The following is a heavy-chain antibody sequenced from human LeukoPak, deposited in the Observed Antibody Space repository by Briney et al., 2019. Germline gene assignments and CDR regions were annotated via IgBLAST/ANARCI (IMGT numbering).Heavy chain of an antibody. CDR2: ISGSGDST. J-gene: IGHJ1*01. D-gene: IGHD3-16*02. Sequence: GGSLRLSCAAPGFTFSSYAMSWVRQAPGKGLEWVSAISGSGDSTYYADSVKGRFTISRDNSKNTLYLQMNSLRAEDTAVYYCAKDTRYAEYFQHWGQGTLVTVSS. V-gene: IGHV3-23*01. CDR1: GFTFSSYA. CDR3: AKDTRYAEYFQH.